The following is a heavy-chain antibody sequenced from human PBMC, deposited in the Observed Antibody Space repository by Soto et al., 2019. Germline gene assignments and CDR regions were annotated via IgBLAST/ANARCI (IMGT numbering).Heavy chain of an antibody. CDR3: ERDLRSSNYGMDV. CDR1: GFTFSDYC. Sequence: GGSLRLSCAASGFTFSDYCMSWIRQAPGKGLEWVSYISSSGSTIYYADSVKGRFTTSRDSAKNSLYLQMNSLRAEDTAVYYCERDLRSSNYGMDVWGQGTTVTVSS. CDR2: ISSSGSTI. V-gene: IGHV3-11*01. J-gene: IGHJ6*02. D-gene: IGHD6-13*01.